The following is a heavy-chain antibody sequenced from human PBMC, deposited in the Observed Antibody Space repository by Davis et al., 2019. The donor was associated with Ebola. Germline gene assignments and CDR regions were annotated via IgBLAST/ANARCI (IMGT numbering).Heavy chain of an antibody. CDR2: ISSSSSYI. Sequence: PGGSLRLSCSASGFTFRSYGMNWVRQAPGKGLEWVSYISSSSSYIYYADSVKGRFTISRDNAKNSLYLQMNSLRAEYTAVFFWARTLEPRDYYFDYWGQGTLVTVSS. CDR1: GFTFRSYG. CDR3: ARTLEPRDYYFDY. V-gene: IGHV3-21*01. D-gene: IGHD1-1*01. J-gene: IGHJ4*02.